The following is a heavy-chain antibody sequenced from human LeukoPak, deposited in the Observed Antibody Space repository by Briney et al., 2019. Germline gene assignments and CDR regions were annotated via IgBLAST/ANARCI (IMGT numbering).Heavy chain of an antibody. CDR1: GYTFSSYD. D-gene: IGHD1-26*01. V-gene: IGHV3-23*01. Sequence: GGSLRLSCAASGYTFSSYDMPWVRQAPGRGLEWFSSIRHSGYNTYYGDSVKGRLTIHRDNSKNTVYLHMNNMRVEHTSVYYCARVGGWHWFDPWGGGTLVTVSS. CDR2: IRHSGYNT. CDR3: ARVGGWHWFDP. J-gene: IGHJ5*02.